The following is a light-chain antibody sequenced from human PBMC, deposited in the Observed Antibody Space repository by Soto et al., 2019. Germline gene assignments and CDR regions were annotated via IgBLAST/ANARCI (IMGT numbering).Light chain of an antibody. J-gene: IGKJ1*01. V-gene: IGKV3-20*01. Sequence: IVLTQSQGTLSLSPGERTTLSCRASQSISRYLAWYQQKPGQGPRLLIYGASSRATGTPDRFSGSGSGTDFTLTINRLEPEDFALYYFQQYGSSPPTFGQGTKVDIK. CDR2: GAS. CDR1: QSISRY. CDR3: QQYGSSPPT.